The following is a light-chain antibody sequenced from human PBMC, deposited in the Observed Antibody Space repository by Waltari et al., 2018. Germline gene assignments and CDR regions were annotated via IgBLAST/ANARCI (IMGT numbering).Light chain of an antibody. CDR3: QQYNKWPPFT. CDR1: QSVSSN. V-gene: IGKV3-15*01. J-gene: IGKJ3*01. Sequence: EIVMTQSPVTLSVSPGERATLPCRACQSVSSNLAWYQQKPGPVPRLLIYGASTRATGIPARFSVSGSGTEFTLTISSLQSEDFAVYYCQQYNKWPPFTFGPGTKVEI. CDR2: GAS.